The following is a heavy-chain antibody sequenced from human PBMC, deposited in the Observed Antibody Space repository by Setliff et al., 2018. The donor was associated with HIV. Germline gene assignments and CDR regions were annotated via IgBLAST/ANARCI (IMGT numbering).Heavy chain of an antibody. V-gene: IGHV1-18*01. CDR2: ISAYNGNT. CDR1: GYTFTSYG. Sequence: ASVKVSCKASGYTFTSYGISWVRQAPGQGLEWMGWISAYNGNTNYAQKLQGRVTMTRDTSISTAYMELSRLRSDDTAVYYCARDDIVATISFNYWGQGTLVTVSS. D-gene: IGHD5-12*01. J-gene: IGHJ4*02. CDR3: ARDDIVATISFNY.